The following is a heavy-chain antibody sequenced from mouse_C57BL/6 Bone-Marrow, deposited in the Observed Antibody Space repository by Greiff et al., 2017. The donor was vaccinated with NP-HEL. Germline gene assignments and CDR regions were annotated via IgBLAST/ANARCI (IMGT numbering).Heavy chain of an antibody. CDR3: YYSYFDY. V-gene: IGHV1-85*01. J-gene: IGHJ2*01. CDR1: GYTFTSYD. CDR2: IYPRDGST. D-gene: IGHD1-1*01. Sequence: VKLVESGPELVKPGASVKLSCKASGYTFTSYDINWVKQRPGQGLEWIGWIYPRDGSTKYNEKFKGKATLTVDTSSSTAYMELHSLTSEDSAVYFCYYSYFDYWGQGTTLTVSS.